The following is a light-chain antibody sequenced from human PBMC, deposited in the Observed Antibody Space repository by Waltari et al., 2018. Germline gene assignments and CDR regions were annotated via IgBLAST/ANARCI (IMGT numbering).Light chain of an antibody. CDR3: CSYAGSYTFVV. CDR1: SNDVGGYGY. V-gene: IGLV2-14*01. Sequence: QSALTQPASVSGSPGRSVGIPCTGTSNDVGGYGYVSWYQQFPGKAPKLMIYEVSYRPSGVSSRFSGSKSGNTASLTISGLQAEDEADYYCCSYAGSYTFVVFGGGTKLTVL. J-gene: IGLJ2*01. CDR2: EVS.